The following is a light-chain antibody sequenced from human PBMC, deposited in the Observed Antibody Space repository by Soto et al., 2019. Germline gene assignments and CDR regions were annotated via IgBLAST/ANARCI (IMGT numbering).Light chain of an antibody. CDR1: QSVSSY. V-gene: IGKV3-11*01. J-gene: IGKJ3*01. CDR2: DAS. Sequence: EIVLTQSPATLSLSPGERATLSCRASQSVSSYLAWYQQKPGQAPRVLIYDASNRATGIPARFSGSGSGTDFTLIISSLEPEDFAVYYCQQRSNWPLTFGPGTKVDIK. CDR3: QQRSNWPLT.